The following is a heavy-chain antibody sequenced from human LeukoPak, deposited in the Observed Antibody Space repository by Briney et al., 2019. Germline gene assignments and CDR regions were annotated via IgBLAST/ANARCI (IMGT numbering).Heavy chain of an antibody. CDR1: GGSFSGYY. CDR3: ARGPCYPRRSSSTSCYYLL. CDR2: INHSGST. V-gene: IGHV4-34*01. J-gene: IGHJ4*02. D-gene: IGHD2-2*01. Sequence: SENLSLTCAVYGGSFSGYYWSWIRQPPGKGLEWIGEINHSGSTNYNPSLKSRVTISVDTSKNQFSLKLSSVTAADTAVYYCARGPCYPRRSSSTSCYYLLWGQGTLVTVSS.